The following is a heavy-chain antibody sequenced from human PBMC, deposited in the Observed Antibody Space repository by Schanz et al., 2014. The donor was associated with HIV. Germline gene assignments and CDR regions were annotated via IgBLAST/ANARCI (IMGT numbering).Heavy chain of an antibody. CDR3: VRGLLFQGCFDS. CDR1: GFTFSTYV. V-gene: IGHV3-33*01. Sequence: QVQLVESGGGVVQPGRSLRLSCAASGFTFSTYVMHWVRQAPGKGLEGGAIIWFDGSNKYYADSVRGRFTISRDNSKNTLYLQMNSLRAEDTAVYYCVRGLLFQGCFDSWGQGALVTVSS. D-gene: IGHD3-10*01. CDR2: IWFDGSNK. J-gene: IGHJ4*02.